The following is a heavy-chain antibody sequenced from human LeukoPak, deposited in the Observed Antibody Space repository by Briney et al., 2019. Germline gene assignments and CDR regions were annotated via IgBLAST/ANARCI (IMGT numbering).Heavy chain of an antibody. CDR1: GLTFSNSW. CDR3: ARASGSGKNEHYQH. D-gene: IGHD3-10*01. J-gene: IGHJ1*01. CDR2: INNDGSST. V-gene: IGHV3-74*01. Sequence: PGGSLRLSCAASGLTFSNSWMHWVRQAPGKGLVWVSRINNDGSSTTYAGSVKGRFTISRDNAKNTLFLQMNSLRVEDTAIYYCARASGSGKNEHYQHWGQGTLVTVPS.